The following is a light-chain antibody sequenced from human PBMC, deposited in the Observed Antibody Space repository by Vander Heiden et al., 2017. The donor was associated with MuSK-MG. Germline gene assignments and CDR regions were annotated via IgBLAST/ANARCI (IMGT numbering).Light chain of an antibody. V-gene: IGKV2-28*01. CDR2: LGS. Sequence: DIVMTQSPLSLPVTPGEPASISCRSSQSLLHSNGYNYLDWYLQKPGQSPQLLIYLGSNRASGVPDRFSGSGSGTDFTLKISRVEAEDVGVYYCMQALQTPFTFGPGTKVXIK. J-gene: IGKJ3*01. CDR3: MQALQTPFT. CDR1: QSLLHSNGYNY.